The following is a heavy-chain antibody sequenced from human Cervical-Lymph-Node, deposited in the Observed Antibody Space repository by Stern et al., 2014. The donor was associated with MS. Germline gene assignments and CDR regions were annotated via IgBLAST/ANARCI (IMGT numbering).Heavy chain of an antibody. CDR3: AKNRYDIVVVTGGYFDP. CDR2: ISNDGNKN. CDR1: GFTSNRYA. D-gene: IGHD2-21*02. V-gene: IGHV3-30*18. J-gene: IGHJ5*02. Sequence: AQLVGSGGGVVQPRTPLRLSCVASGFTSNRYAMHWVRQAPAKGPAWVASISNDGNKNYSAVFVKGRSVITRDTSANTLFSQMGSLRAEDTAVYYCAKNRYDIVVVTGGYFDPWGRGTLVTVSA.